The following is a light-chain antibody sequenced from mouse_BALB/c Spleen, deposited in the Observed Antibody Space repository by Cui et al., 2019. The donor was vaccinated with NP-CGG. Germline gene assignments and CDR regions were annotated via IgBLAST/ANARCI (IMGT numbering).Light chain of an antibody. CDR3: ALWYSTHWV. J-gene: IGLJ1*01. V-gene: IGLV2*02. CDR2: GSR. CDR1: TRAVINSKY. Sequence: HAVVTHESPHTPSPGGTVTLTFRSSTRAVINSKYANWVQEKPDHLFTGLKGGSRTRPPGVPVRFSGSLIGDKTALTITGAQTEDDAMCFCALWYSTHWVFGGGTKLTVL.